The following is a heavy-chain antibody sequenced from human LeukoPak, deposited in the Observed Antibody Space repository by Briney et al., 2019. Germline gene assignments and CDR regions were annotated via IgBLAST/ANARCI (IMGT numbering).Heavy chain of an antibody. CDR1: GFTVSSNY. D-gene: IGHD5-18*01. CDR3: AREGQPHDVFDI. CDR2: IYSGGST. J-gene: IGHJ3*02. V-gene: IGHV3-53*01. Sequence: GGSLRLSCAASGFTVSSNYMSCVRQAPGKGLEWVSVIYSGGSTYYADSVKGRFTISRDNSKNTLYLQMNSLRAEDTAVYYCAREGQPHDVFDIWGQGTMVTVSS.